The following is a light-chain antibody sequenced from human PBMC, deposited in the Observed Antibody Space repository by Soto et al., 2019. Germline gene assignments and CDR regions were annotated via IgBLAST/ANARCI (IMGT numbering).Light chain of an antibody. V-gene: IGKV3-15*01. CDR3: QQYNNWPPLT. Sequence: EMVMTQSPATLSVSPGDGATLSCRASQSISTNLAWYQQKPGQAPRLLIYGASTRATDIPARFSGSGSGTEFTLTISSLQSEDFAVYYCQQYNNWPPLTFGGGTKVEIK. J-gene: IGKJ4*01. CDR1: QSISTN. CDR2: GAS.